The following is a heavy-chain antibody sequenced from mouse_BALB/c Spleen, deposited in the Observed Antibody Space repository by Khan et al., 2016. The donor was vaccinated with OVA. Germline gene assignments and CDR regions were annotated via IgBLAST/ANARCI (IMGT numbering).Heavy chain of an antibody. V-gene: IGHV9-3-1*01. CDR2: INTYTGEP. J-gene: IGHJ3*01. D-gene: IGHD2-1*01. CDR1: GYTLTNYG. CDR3: ARSNGNYCFAY. Sequence: QIQLVQSGPELKKPGETVKISCKASGYTLTNYGMNWVKQAPGKGLKWMGWINTYTGEPTYAEDFKGRIAFSLETSSSTAYLQLNNLKNEDTATYFCARSNGNYCFAYWGQGTLVTVSA.